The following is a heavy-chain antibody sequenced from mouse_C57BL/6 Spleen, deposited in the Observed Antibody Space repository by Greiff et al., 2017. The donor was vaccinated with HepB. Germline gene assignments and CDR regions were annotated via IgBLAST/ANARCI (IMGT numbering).Heavy chain of an antibody. J-gene: IGHJ1*03. CDR1: GYTFTSYW. CDR2: IDPSDSYT. D-gene: IGHD1-2*01. CDR3: ARKSITTTPYFDV. V-gene: IGHV1-50*01. Sequence: VKLLESGAELVKPGASVKLSCKASGYTFTSYWMQWVKQRPGQGLEWIGEIDPSDSYTNYNQKFKGKATLTVDTSSSTAYMQLSSLTSEDSAVYYCARKSITTTPYFDVWGTGTTVTVSS.